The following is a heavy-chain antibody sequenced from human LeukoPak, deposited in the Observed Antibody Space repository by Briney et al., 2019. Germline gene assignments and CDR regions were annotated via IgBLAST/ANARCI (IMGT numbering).Heavy chain of an antibody. CDR2: ISVSSIYI. V-gene: IGHV3-21*01. Sequence: GGSLRLSCAASGSTFSSYSMNWVRQAPGKGLEWVSSISVSSIYIYYSDSVKGRFTISRDNAKNSLYLQMNSLRAEDTAVYYCARDNGDYVSYSYYGMDVWGQGTTVTVSS. J-gene: IGHJ6*02. D-gene: IGHD4-17*01. CDR1: GSTFSSYS. CDR3: ARDNGDYVSYSYYGMDV.